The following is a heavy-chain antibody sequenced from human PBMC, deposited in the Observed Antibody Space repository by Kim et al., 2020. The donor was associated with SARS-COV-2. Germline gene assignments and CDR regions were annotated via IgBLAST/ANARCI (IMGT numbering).Heavy chain of an antibody. D-gene: IGHD6-19*01. CDR2: ISAYNGNT. CDR3: ARVAVAGTRSRNWFDP. Sequence: ASVKVSCKASGYTFTSYGISWVRQAPGQGLEWMGWISAYNGNTNYAQKLQGRVTMTTDTSTSTAYMELRSLRSDDTAVYYCARVAVAGTRSRNWFDPWGQGTLVTVSS. V-gene: IGHV1-18*01. J-gene: IGHJ5*02. CDR1: GYTFTSYG.